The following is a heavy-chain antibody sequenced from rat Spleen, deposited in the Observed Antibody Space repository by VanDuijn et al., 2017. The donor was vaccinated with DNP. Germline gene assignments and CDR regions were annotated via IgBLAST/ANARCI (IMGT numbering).Heavy chain of an antibody. D-gene: IGHD1-11*01. V-gene: IGHV5-19*01. Sequence: EVQLVDSGGGLVQPGRSLKLSCAASGFNFSNYAIHWIRQAPTKGLEWVASISTGGGNTYYRDSVKGRFTISRDNAKSTLYLQMDSLRSEETATYYCAKAGGYSPWYFDYWGQGVMVTVSS. CDR1: GFNFSNYA. CDR3: AKAGGYSPWYFDY. CDR2: ISTGGGNT. J-gene: IGHJ2*01.